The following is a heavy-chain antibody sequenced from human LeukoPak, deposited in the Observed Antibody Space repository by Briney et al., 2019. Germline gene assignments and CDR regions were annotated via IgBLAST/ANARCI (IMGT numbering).Heavy chain of an antibody. J-gene: IGHJ4*02. D-gene: IGHD6-19*01. CDR3: AREVHSSGWYRGGY. CDR2: IKQDGSEK. Sequence: PGGSLRLSCVPSGITFSNSALNWVRQAPGKGLEWVANIKQDGSEKYYVDSVKGRFTISRDNAKNSLYLQMNSLRAEDTAVYYCAREVHSSGWYRGGYWGQGTLVTVSS. V-gene: IGHV3-7*01. CDR1: GITFSNSA.